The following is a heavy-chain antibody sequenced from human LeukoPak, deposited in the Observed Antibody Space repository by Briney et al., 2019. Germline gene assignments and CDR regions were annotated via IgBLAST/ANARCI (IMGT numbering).Heavy chain of an antibody. J-gene: IGHJ4*02. V-gene: IGHV3-23*01. Sequence: GGSLRLSCVASGFNFNNFAMSWVRQAPGKGLEWLSAMTGPADTTYYAESVKGRFTISRDYSKSMVFLQMNSLRVEDTAIYYCAKGAEIDHWGQGTLVTVSS. CDR1: GFNFNNFA. CDR2: MTGPADTT. CDR3: AKGAEIDH.